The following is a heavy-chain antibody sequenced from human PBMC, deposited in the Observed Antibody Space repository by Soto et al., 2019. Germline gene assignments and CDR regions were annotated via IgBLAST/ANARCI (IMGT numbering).Heavy chain of an antibody. CDR1: GFTFSNYA. Sequence: EVQLLQSGGGLVQPGGSLRLSCAGSGFTFSNYAIGWVRQAPGRGLEWLSVISGGGGSAHYADAVQGRFTISRDNSKNTLYLHMNSLRGEDTAVYYCAKDGSPEVITFDSWGQGTLVTVSA. CDR2: ISGGGGSA. V-gene: IGHV3-23*01. J-gene: IGHJ4*02. D-gene: IGHD3-16*01. CDR3: AKDGSPEVITFDS.